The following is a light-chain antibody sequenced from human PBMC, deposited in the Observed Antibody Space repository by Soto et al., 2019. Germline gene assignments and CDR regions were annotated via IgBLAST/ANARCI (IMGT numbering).Light chain of an antibody. CDR2: EVS. CDR1: SSDVGGYNF. CDR3: SSYTSSNTLV. Sequence: QSALTQPASVSGSPGQSITISCTGTSSDVGGYNFVSWYQQPPGKAPKLMIYEVSNRPSGISIRFSASKSGNTASLTISGLQAEDEADYYCSSYTSSNTLVFGGGTKVTVL. J-gene: IGLJ2*01. V-gene: IGLV2-14*01.